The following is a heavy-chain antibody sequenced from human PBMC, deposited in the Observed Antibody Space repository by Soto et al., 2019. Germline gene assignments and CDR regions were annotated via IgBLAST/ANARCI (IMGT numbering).Heavy chain of an antibody. Sequence: EVQLVESGGGLVKPGGSLRLSCGASGFTFSSYSMNWVRQAPGKGLEWVSSISSSSSYIYYADSVKGRFTISRDNAKNSLYLQMIILSAEDKAVYYCARVSSSWYYCGQGTLVTVSS. J-gene: IGHJ4*02. CDR2: ISSSSSYI. D-gene: IGHD6-13*01. V-gene: IGHV3-21*01. CDR3: ARVSSSWYY. CDR1: GFTFSSYS.